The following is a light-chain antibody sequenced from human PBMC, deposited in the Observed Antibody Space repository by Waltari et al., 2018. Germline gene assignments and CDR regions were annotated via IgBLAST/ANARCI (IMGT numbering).Light chain of an antibody. Sequence: EVVLTQSPGTLSLSPGERATLSCRASQNISDNYLAWYQQKPCQAPRLLIYHASTRATGVPHTFSVSGAGTDVTLDIIRLEPEDSAMYYCQQYCCSPKTFGQGTKVEIK. CDR1: QNISDNY. CDR3: QQYCCSPKT. V-gene: IGKV3-20*01. J-gene: IGKJ1*01. CDR2: HAS.